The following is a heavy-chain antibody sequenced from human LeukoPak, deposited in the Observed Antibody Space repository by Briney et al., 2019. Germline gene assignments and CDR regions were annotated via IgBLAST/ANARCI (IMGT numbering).Heavy chain of an antibody. D-gene: IGHD3-22*01. CDR2: ISTYNGNT. Sequence: ASVKVSCKASGYTFTSYGTSWVRQAPGQGLEGMGWISTYNGNTNYAQKLQGRVTMTTDTSTSTAYMELRCLRSDDTAVYYCARLYYYDSSGWFDYWGQGTLVTVSS. V-gene: IGHV1-18*01. CDR3: ARLYYYDSSGWFDY. J-gene: IGHJ4*02. CDR1: GYTFTSYG.